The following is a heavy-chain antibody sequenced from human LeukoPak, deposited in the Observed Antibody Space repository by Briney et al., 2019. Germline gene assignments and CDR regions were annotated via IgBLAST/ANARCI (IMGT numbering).Heavy chain of an antibody. CDR2: IIPIFGTA. Sequence: ASVKVSCKASGGTFSSYAISWVRQAPGQGLEWMGGIIPIFGTANYAQKFQGRVTITADESTSTAYIELSSLRSEDTAVYYCARNYYETGNRFDPWGQGTLVTVSS. D-gene: IGHD3-22*01. V-gene: IGHV1-69*13. CDR3: ARNYYETGNRFDP. J-gene: IGHJ5*02. CDR1: GGTFSSYA.